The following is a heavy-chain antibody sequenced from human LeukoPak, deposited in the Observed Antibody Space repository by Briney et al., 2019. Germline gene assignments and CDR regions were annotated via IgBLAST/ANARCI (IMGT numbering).Heavy chain of an antibody. D-gene: IGHD6-19*01. Sequence: GGSLRLSCAASGLTFSSYGMSWVRQAPGKGLEWVSAISGSGGSTYYADSVKGRFTISRDNSKNTLYLQMNSLRAEDTAVYYCAKDLLSSGWYGGNYWGQGTLVTVSS. CDR1: GLTFSSYG. J-gene: IGHJ4*02. V-gene: IGHV3-23*01. CDR3: AKDLLSSGWYGGNY. CDR2: ISGSGGST.